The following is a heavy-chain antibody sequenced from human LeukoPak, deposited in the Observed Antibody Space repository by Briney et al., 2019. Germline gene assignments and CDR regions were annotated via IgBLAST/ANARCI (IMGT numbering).Heavy chain of an antibody. V-gene: IGHV1-2*02. D-gene: IGHD3-16*01. CDR3: APGGESAGSNLAS. CDR1: GYTFTGYY. CDR2: IDVDNGGT. J-gene: IGHJ4*02. Sequence: ASVKVSCKASGYTFTGYYIHWVRQAPGQGLEWMGWIDVDNGGTKYAQNFQGRVTMTRDTSVTTAYMDLIRLKSDDTAVYYCAPGGESAGSNLASWGRGTRSPSPQ.